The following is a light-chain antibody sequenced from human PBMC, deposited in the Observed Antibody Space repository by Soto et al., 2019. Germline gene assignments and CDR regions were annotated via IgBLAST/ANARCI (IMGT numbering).Light chain of an antibody. CDR2: AAS. CDR1: QSISSY. CDR3: QQSYSTPIT. J-gene: IGKJ5*01. V-gene: IGKV1-39*01. Sequence: DIQMTQSPSSLSASVGDRVTITCRASQSISSYLNWYQQNPGKAPKLLIYAASSLQSGVPSRFSGSGSGTDFTLTISSLQPEDFATYYCQQSYSTPITFGQGTRLENK.